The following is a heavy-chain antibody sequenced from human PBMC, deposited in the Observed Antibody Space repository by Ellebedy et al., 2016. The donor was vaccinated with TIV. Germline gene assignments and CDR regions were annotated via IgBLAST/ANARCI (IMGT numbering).Heavy chain of an antibody. CDR3: AKEAAPTGIPYFDY. D-gene: IGHD1-14*01. CDR1: GFTFSSYA. J-gene: IGHJ4*02. Sequence: GESLTISCTGSGFTFSSYAMSWVRQAPGKGPEWVSGITASGDRSFYADSVRGRFTLSRDNSKNTLSLQMYNLRAEDTGVYYCAKEAAPTGIPYFDYWGQGSQVTVSP. CDR2: ITASGDRS. V-gene: IGHV3-23*01.